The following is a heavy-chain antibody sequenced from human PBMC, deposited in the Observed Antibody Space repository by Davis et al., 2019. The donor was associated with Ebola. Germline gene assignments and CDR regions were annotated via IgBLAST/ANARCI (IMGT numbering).Heavy chain of an antibody. CDR2: IYYSGST. CDR1: GGSISSGGYY. V-gene: IGHV4-61*08. CDR3: AREDHDSSWFPFDP. Sequence: MPSETLSLTCTVSGGSISSGGYYWSWIRQHPGKGLEWIGYIYYSGSTYYNPSLKSRVTISVDTSKNQFSLKLSSVTAADTTVYYCAREDHDSSWFPFDPWGQGTLVTVSS. J-gene: IGHJ5*02. D-gene: IGHD3-22*01.